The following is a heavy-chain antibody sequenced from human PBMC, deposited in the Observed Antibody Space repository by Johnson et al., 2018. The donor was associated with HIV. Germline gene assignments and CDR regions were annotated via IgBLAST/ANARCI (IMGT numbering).Heavy chain of an antibody. J-gene: IGHJ3*02. D-gene: IGHD3-10*01. Sequence: QVQLVESGGGVVQPGGSLRLSCAASGFTFSSYGMHWVRQAPGKVLVWVSRINSGGSTYYAYSVKGRFTISRDNSKNTLYLQMNSLRAEDTAVYYCARDRGVVWNNDYKGDAFDIWGQGTMVTVSS. CDR1: GFTFSSYG. CDR2: INSGGST. CDR3: ARDRGVVWNNDYKGDAFDI. V-gene: IGHV3-NL1*01.